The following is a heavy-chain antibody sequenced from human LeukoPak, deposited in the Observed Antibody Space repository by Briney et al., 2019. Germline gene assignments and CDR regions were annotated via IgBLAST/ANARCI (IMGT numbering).Heavy chain of an antibody. J-gene: IGHJ4*02. CDR2: IHSDGNTT. D-gene: IGHD2-2*01. V-gene: IGHV3-74*01. CDR1: GFTFSNYW. Sequence: GGSLRLSCAGSGFTFSNYWMHWVRQAPGKGLVWVSRIHSDGNTTNYADSVKGRFTISRDNAKNTLYLQMNSLRAEDTAVYYCARDQGSTSRGIDYWGQGTLVTVSS. CDR3: ARDQGSTSRGIDY.